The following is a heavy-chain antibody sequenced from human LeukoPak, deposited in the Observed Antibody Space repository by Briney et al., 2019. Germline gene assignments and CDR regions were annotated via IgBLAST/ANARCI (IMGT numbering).Heavy chain of an antibody. J-gene: IGHJ4*02. Sequence: GGSLRLSCAASGFSFSSSPMSWVRQAPGKGLEWVSGISSSGGDTPYADSVKGRFTISRDNSKNTLYLQMNSLRAEDTAVYYCEVTGTTSLYFDYWGQGTLVTVSS. CDR1: GFSFSSSP. CDR2: ISSSGGDT. CDR3: EVTGTTSLYFDY. D-gene: IGHD1-7*01. V-gene: IGHV3-23*01.